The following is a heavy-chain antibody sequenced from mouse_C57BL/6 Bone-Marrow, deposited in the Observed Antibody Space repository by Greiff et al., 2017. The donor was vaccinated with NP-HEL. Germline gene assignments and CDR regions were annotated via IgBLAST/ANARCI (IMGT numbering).Heavy chain of an antibody. Sequence: EVQRVESGGGLVKPGGSLKLSCAASGFTFSDYGMHWVRQAPEKGLEWVAYISSGSSTIYYADTVKGRFTISRDNAKNTLFLQMTSLRSEDTAMYYCARTHYYGSSFYYFDYWGQGTTLTVSS. V-gene: IGHV5-17*01. CDR1: GFTFSDYG. J-gene: IGHJ2*01. D-gene: IGHD1-1*01. CDR2: ISSGSSTI. CDR3: ARTHYYGSSFYYFDY.